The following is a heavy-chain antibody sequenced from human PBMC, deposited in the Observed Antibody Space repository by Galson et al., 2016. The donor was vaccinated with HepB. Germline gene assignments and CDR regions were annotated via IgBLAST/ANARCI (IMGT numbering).Heavy chain of an antibody. V-gene: IGHV4-39*01. J-gene: IGHJ3*01. Sequence: SETLSLTCTVSGGSISGSNHYWGWIRLPPGKGLEWIATVYYIGGPYYNPSLKSRVTISVDPSKNQFSLQLNYVTAADMAVYYCARQSSSGWEKGTSDFWGPGTMVTVSS. CDR1: GGSISGSNHY. CDR2: VYYIGGP. D-gene: IGHD6-19*01. CDR3: ARQSSSGWEKGTSDF.